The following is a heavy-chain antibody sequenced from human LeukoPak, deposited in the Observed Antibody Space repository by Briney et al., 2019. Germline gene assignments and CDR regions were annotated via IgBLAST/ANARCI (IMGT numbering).Heavy chain of an antibody. CDR3: ARDTVDSSGPLRVFDP. Sequence: GGSLRLSCAASGFTFSSYAMSWVRQAPGKGLEWVSVISDSGGSTYYADSVKGRFTISRDNSKNTLYLQMNSLRAEDTAVYYCARDTVDSSGPLRVFDPWGQGTLVTVSS. J-gene: IGHJ5*02. CDR2: ISDSGGST. CDR1: GFTFSSYA. D-gene: IGHD3-22*01. V-gene: IGHV3-23*01.